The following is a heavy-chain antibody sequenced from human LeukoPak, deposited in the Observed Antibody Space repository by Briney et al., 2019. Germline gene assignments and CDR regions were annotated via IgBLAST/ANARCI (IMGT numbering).Heavy chain of an antibody. V-gene: IGHV4-34*01. D-gene: IGHD3-9*01. CDR3: ARPHNYDPLTGYTRRYAFDV. Sequence: SETLSLTCAVYGGSFMGYSWTWIRQSPGMGLEWIGEINHTGTSNYNLSLKNRVAMSIDTSKNQFSLNLSSVTAADTAVYFCARPHNYDPLTGYTRRYAFDVWGQGTLVTVSS. J-gene: IGHJ3*01. CDR2: INHTGTS. CDR1: GGSFMGYS.